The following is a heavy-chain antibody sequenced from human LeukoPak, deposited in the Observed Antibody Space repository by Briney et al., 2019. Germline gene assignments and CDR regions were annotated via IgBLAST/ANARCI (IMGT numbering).Heavy chain of an antibody. CDR3: ARGGRRFDY. CDR2: ISSGSDYT. CDR1: GLTFILYS. D-gene: IGHD2-15*01. J-gene: IGHJ4*02. V-gene: IGHV3-21*01. Sequence: GGSLRLSCAASGLTFILYSVNWVRQAPGKGLEWVSSISSGSDYTFYGDSLKGRFSISRDNAKNSLYLHMNSLRAEDTAVYYCARGGRRFDYWGQGTLVSVSS.